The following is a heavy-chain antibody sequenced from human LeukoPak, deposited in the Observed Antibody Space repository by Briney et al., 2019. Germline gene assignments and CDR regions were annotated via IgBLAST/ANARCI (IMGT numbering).Heavy chain of an antibody. CDR2: IYTSGST. Sequence: SETLSLTCTVSGGSISSYYWSWIRQPAGKGLEWIGRIYTSGSTNYNPSLKSRVTMSVDTSKNQFSLKLSSVTAADTAVYYCARAFSIAARTPAAFDIWGQGTMVTVSS. J-gene: IGHJ3*02. D-gene: IGHD6-6*01. CDR1: GGSISSYY. CDR3: ARAFSIAARTPAAFDI. V-gene: IGHV4-4*07.